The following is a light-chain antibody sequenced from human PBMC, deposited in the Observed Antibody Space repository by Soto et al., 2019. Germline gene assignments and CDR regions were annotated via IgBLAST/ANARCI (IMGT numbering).Light chain of an antibody. CDR1: NIGSKS. Sequence: SYELTQPPPVSVAPGQTATITCGGDNIGSKSVHWYQQKPGQAPLLVVRDDSGQPSGIPERFSGSNSGNTATLSISRVEVGDEADYYCQVWDSGSDHAVFGGGTKLTVL. V-gene: IGLV3-21*02. CDR2: DDS. CDR3: QVWDSGSDHAV. J-gene: IGLJ2*01.